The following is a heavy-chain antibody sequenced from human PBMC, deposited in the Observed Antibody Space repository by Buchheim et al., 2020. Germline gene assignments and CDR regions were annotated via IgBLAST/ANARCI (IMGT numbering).Heavy chain of an antibody. CDR3: ARVRTGTLPQEYYYYYYYMDV. V-gene: IGHV4-31*03. Sequence: QVQLQESGPGLVKPSQTLSLTCTVSGGSISSGGYYWSWIRQHPGKGLEWIGYIYYSGSTYYNPSLKSRVTISVDTSKNQFSLKLSSVTAADTAVYYCARVRTGTLPQEYYYYYYYMDVWGKGTT. CDR2: IYYSGST. J-gene: IGHJ6*03. D-gene: IGHD1-7*01. CDR1: GGSISSGGYY.